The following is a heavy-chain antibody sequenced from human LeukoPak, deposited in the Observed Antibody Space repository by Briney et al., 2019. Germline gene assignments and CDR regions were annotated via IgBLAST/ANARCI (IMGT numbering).Heavy chain of an antibody. CDR3: ARGEASGSYYYYYYGMDV. Sequence: GGSLRLSCAASGFTFSSYAMHWVRQAPGKGLEWVAVISYDGSNKYYADSVKGRFTISRDNSKNTLYLQMNSLGAEDTAVYYCARGEASGSYYYYYYGMDVWGQGTTVTVSS. CDR1: GFTFSSYA. V-gene: IGHV3-30-3*01. J-gene: IGHJ6*02. CDR2: ISYDGSNK. D-gene: IGHD1-26*01.